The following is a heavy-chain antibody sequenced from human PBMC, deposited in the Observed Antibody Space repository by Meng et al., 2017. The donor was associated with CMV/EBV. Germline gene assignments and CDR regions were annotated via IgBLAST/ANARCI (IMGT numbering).Heavy chain of an antibody. J-gene: IGHJ6*02. CDR1: GGTFSSYA. CDR2: IIPIFGTA. Sequence: SVKVSCKASGGTFSSYAISWGRQAPGQGLEWMGGIIPIFGTANYAQKFQGRVTITTDESTSTAYMELSSLRSEDTAVYYCAREIRRWLQLYDYYYGMDVWGQGTTVTVSS. V-gene: IGHV1-69*05. CDR3: AREIRRWLQLYDYYYGMDV. D-gene: IGHD5-24*01.